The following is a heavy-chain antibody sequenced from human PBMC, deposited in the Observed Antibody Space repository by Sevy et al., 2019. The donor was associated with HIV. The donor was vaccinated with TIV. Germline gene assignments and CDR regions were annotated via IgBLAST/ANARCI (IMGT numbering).Heavy chain of an antibody. CDR3: VREGVGGYSYSLDC. J-gene: IGHJ4*02. V-gene: IGHV3-48*03. CDR2: ISSSGSRI. D-gene: IGHD5-18*01. CDR1: GFSFSNYE. Sequence: GGSLRLSCAASGFSFSNYEMNWVRQAPGKGLEWISYISSSGSRIYYADSVRGRFIISRDNAKNSLYLQMNSLRAEDQAVYYGVREGVGGYSYSLDCWGQGTLVTVSS.